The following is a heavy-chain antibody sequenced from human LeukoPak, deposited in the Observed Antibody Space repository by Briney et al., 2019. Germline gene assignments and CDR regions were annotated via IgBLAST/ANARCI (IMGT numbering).Heavy chain of an antibody. CDR3: PRSDSSGYYYFDY. J-gene: IGHJ4*02. CDR2: IGTAGDT. V-gene: IGHV3-13*01. CDR1: GFTFSSYD. D-gene: IGHD3-22*01. Sequence: GGSLRLSCAASGFTFSSYDMHWVRQATGKGLEWVSAIGTAGDTYYPGSVKGRFTISRENAKNSLYLQINSLRAGDTAVYYCPRSDSSGYYYFDYWGQGTLVTVSS.